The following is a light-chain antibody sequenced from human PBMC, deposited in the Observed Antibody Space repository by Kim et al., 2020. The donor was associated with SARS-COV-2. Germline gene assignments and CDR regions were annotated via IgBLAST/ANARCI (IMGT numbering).Light chain of an antibody. Sequence: VSGSPGQSFTISCTGTSSDVGSYNLVSWYQQHPGKAPKLMIYEVSKRPSGVSNRFSGSKSGNTASLTISGLQAEDEADYYCCSYVVFGGGTQLTVL. V-gene: IGLV2-23*02. CDR3: CSYVV. CDR1: SSDVGSYNL. CDR2: EVS. J-gene: IGLJ2*01.